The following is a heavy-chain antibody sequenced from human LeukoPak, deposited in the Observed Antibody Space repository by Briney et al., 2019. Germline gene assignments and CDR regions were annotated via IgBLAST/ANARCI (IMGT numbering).Heavy chain of an antibody. V-gene: IGHV3-48*03. CDR2: ISSSGSTI. Sequence: PGGSLRLSCAASGFTFSSYEMNWVRQAPGKGLEWVSYISSSGSTIYYADSVKGRFTISRDNAKNSLYLQMNSLTAEDTAVYYCARGPYGTAMQFDYWGQGTLVTVSS. CDR1: GFTFSSYE. CDR3: ARGPYGTAMQFDY. J-gene: IGHJ4*02. D-gene: IGHD5-18*01.